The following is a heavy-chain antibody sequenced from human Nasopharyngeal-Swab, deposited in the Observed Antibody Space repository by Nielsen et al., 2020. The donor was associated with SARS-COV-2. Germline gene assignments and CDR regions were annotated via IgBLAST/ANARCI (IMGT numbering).Heavy chain of an antibody. CDR3: ARGLDGLWFDP. J-gene: IGHJ5*02. CDR1: GFTFSSYA. V-gene: IGHV3-64*01. CDR2: ISSNGGST. D-gene: IGHD6-19*01. Sequence: GESLKISCAASGFTFSSYAMHWVRQAPGKGLEYVSAISSNGGSTYYANSVKGRFTISRDNSKNTLYLQMGSLRSEDKAVYYCARGLDGLWFDPWGQGTLVTVSS.